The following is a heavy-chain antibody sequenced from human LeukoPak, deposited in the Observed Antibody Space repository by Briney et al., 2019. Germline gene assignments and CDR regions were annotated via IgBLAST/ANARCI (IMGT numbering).Heavy chain of an antibody. CDR3: AGYYYDSSGYYYYYMDV. CDR2: IIPISGTA. D-gene: IGHD3-22*01. CDR1: GGTFSSYA. V-gene: IGHV1-69*05. J-gene: IGHJ6*03. Sequence: VASVKVSCKASGGTFSSYAISWVRQAPGQGLEWMGGIIPISGTANYAQKFQGRVTITTDESTSTAYMELSSLRSEDTAVYYCAGYYYDSSGYYYYYMDVWGKGTTVTVSS.